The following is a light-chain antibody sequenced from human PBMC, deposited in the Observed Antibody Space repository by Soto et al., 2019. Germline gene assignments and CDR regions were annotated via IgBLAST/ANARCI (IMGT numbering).Light chain of an antibody. CDR1: SPNIGAGYD. CDR3: QSYDSSLSRV. Sequence: QAVLTQPPSVSGAPGQKITISCTGSSPNIGAGYDVHWYRQFPGAAPKLLISGDNNRPSGVPDRFSGSKSGTSASLAITGLQAEDEADYYCQSYDSSLSRVFGTGTKLTVL. J-gene: IGLJ1*01. CDR2: GDN. V-gene: IGLV1-40*01.